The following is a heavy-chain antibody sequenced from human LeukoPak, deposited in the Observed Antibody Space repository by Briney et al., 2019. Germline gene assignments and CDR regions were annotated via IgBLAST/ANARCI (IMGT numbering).Heavy chain of an antibody. CDR1: GGSISSYY. V-gene: IGHV4-59*01. CDR2: IYKSGNT. Sequence: SETLSLTCTVSGGSISSYYWSWIRQSPGKGLEWIGNIYKSGNTNYNPSLKSRVTISIDTSKNQFSLKLSSLSTADTAVYYCARDGKQWLAAFDYWGLGTLVTVSS. CDR3: ARDGKQWLAAFDY. D-gene: IGHD6-19*01. J-gene: IGHJ4*02.